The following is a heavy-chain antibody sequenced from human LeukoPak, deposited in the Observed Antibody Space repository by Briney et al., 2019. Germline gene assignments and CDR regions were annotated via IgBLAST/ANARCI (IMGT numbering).Heavy chain of an antibody. D-gene: IGHD3-10*01. CDR1: GLTFDEYA. J-gene: IGHJ4*02. Sequence: GGSLRLSCAASGLTFDEYAMHWARHPPGEGLEWVSGMSWNSGSIGYADSVKGRFTISRDNAKNSLYLQMNSLRAEDTALYYYAKDAGGYYGSGAAYYFDYWGQGTLVTVSS. V-gene: IGHV3-9*01. CDR2: MSWNSGSI. CDR3: AKDAGGYYGSGAAYYFDY.